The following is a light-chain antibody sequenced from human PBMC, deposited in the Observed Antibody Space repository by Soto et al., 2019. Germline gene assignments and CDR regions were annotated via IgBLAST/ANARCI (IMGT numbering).Light chain of an antibody. V-gene: IGLV2-14*01. Sequence: SALTQPASVSGSPGQSITISCTGTSSDVGGYRYVSWYQQHPGKAPKLIIYEVNNWPSGVSHRFSGSKSGNTASLTISGLQAEDEADYYCSSYTSGSTYVFGTGTKLTVL. CDR3: SSYTSGSTYV. J-gene: IGLJ1*01. CDR1: SSDVGGYRY. CDR2: EVN.